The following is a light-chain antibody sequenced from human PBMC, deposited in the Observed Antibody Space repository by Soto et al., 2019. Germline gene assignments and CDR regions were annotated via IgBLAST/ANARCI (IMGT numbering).Light chain of an antibody. CDR2: TTS. V-gene: IGKV1-39*01. CDR3: QQTYTIPFA. CDR1: QSIRSS. J-gene: IGKJ2*01. Sequence: DIQMTQSPSSLSAYVGDRVTITCRASQSIRSSLNWYQQKPGKAPNLLIYTTSNLESGVPSRFSGSGSGTDFTLTISRLQPEDFATYYCQQTYTIPFAFGQGTKLEI.